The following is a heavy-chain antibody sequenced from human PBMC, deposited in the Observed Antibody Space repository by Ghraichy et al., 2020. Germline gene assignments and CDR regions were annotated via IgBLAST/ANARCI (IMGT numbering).Heavy chain of an antibody. J-gene: IGHJ4*02. D-gene: IGHD3-22*01. CDR3: ARFYYYDSSGEIDY. Sequence: ESLNISCTVSGGSISSSSYYWGWIRQPPGKGLEWIGSIYYSGSTYYNPSLKSRVTISVDTSKNQFSLKLSSVTAADTAVYYCARFYYYDSSGEIDYWGQGTLVTVSS. CDR2: IYYSGST. CDR1: GGSISSSSYY. V-gene: IGHV4-39*01.